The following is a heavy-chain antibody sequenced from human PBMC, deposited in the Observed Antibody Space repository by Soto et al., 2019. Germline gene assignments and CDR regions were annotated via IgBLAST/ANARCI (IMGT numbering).Heavy chain of an antibody. CDR1: GFAFSTYV. CDR3: ARTIVGATVRFDY. D-gene: IGHD1-26*01. J-gene: IGHJ4*02. V-gene: IGHV3-48*01. Sequence: EVPLVESGGGLVQPGGSLRLSCAASGFAFSTYVMNWVRQAPGKGLEWVSYINSGSSLIYYADSVRGRFTISRDNAKNLLYLQMDSLRAEDTAVYYCARTIVGATVRFDYWGQGTQVTVSS. CDR2: INSGSSLI.